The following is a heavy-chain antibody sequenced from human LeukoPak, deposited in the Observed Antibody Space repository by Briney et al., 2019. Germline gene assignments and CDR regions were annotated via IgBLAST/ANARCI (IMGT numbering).Heavy chain of an antibody. CDR1: GGSISSYY. Sequence: PSETLSLTCTVSGGSISSYYWSWIRQPAGKGLEWIGRIYTSGSTNYNPSLKSRVTMSVDTSKNQFSLKLSSVTAADTAVYYCARYPPPSHIAKSYYGSGMGAFDIWGQGTMVTVSS. CDR2: IYTSGST. CDR3: ARYPPPSHIAKSYYGSGMGAFDI. J-gene: IGHJ3*02. V-gene: IGHV4-4*07. D-gene: IGHD3-10*01.